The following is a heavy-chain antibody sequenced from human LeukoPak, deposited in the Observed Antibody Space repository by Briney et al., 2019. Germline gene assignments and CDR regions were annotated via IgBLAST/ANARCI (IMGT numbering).Heavy chain of an antibody. J-gene: IGHJ6*02. CDR2: ISYDGSNK. Sequence: PGRSLRLSCAASGFTFSSYAMHWVRQAPGKGLEWVAVISYDGSNKYYADSVKGRFTISRDNSKNTLSLQMNSLRAEDTAVYYCARRILPPYQYGLDVWGQGTTVTVSS. CDR3: ARRILPPYQYGLDV. CDR1: GFTFSSYA. V-gene: IGHV3-30-3*01. D-gene: IGHD2-15*01.